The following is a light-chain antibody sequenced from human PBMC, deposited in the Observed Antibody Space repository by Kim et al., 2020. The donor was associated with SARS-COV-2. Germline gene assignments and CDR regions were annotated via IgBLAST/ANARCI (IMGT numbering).Light chain of an antibody. CDR2: ISS. CDR3: AAWDDSLNGWV. CDR1: RSDIGTNT. J-gene: IGLJ3*02. Sequence: GKRLALSCSGSRSDIGTNTVNWYQHRPGTTPKVLIYISSQRPSGVPDRFSGSRSGTSASLAISGLQSEDEADYYCAAWDDSLNGWVFGGGTQLTVL. V-gene: IGLV1-44*01.